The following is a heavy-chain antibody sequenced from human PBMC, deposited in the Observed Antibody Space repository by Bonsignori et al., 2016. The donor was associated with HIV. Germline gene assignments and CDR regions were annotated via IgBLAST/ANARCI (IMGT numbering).Heavy chain of an antibody. CDR2: IKQDGSEK. D-gene: IGHD3-22*01. V-gene: IGHV3-7*01. CDR3: ARDAPFESVVITGHWYFDL. Sequence: WIRQPPGKGLEWVANIKQDGSEKYYVDSVKGRFTISRDNAKNSLYLQMNSLRAEDTAVYYCARDAPFESVVITGHWYFDLWGRGTLVTVSS. J-gene: IGHJ2*01.